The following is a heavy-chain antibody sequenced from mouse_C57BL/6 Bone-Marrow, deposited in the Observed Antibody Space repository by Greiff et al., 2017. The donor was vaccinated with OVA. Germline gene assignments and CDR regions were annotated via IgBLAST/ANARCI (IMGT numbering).Heavy chain of an antibody. CDR3: AWEVTGYFDY. Sequence: QVQLQQPGAELVKPGASVKLSCKASGYTFTSYWMQWVKQRPGQGLEWIGEIDPSDSYTNYNQKFKGKATLTVDTSSSTAYMQLSSLTSEDSAVYYCAWEVTGYFDYWGQGTTLTVSS. V-gene: IGHV1-50*01. CDR2: IDPSDSYT. D-gene: IGHD2-2*01. CDR1: GYTFTSYW. J-gene: IGHJ2*01.